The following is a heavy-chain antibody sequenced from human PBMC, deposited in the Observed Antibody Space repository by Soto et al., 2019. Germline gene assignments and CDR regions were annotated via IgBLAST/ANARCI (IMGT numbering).Heavy chain of an antibody. CDR2: IRGSGGST. CDR1: RFTFTSYA. J-gene: IGHJ4*02. D-gene: IGHD1-26*01. V-gene: IGHV3-23*01. Sequence: GWSRRPSCPSSRFTFTSYAMSWVRQAPGKGLEWVSAIRGSGGSTYYADSVKGRSTISRDNSKNTLYLQMNRLRAEDTAVYYCAKGRDTTEYFDYWGQGTLVTVSS. CDR3: AKGRDTTEYFDY.